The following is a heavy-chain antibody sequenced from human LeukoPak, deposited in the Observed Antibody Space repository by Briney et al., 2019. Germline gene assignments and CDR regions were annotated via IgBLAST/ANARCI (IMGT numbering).Heavy chain of an antibody. V-gene: IGHV4-59*01. D-gene: IGHD2-21*01. CDR3: ARDGVSALNLYSYL. J-gene: IGHJ2*01. CDR1: GGSISGYY. CDR2: IYYSGST. Sequence: SETLSLTCIVSGGSISGYYWSWIRQPPGKGLEWIGSIYYSGSTDYNPSLKSRVIISVDTSKNQFSLSLISVTAADTAVYYCARDGVSALNLYSYLWARGTLVTVSS.